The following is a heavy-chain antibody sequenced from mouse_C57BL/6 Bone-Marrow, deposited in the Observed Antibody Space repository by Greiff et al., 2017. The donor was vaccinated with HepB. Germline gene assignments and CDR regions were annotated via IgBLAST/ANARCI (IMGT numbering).Heavy chain of an antibody. D-gene: IGHD1-1*01. Sequence: EVKLVESGGDLVKPGGSLKLSCAASGFTFSSYGMSWVRQTPDKRLEWVATISSGGSYTYYPDSVKGRFTISRDNAKNTLYLQMRSLKSEDTAMYYCARRGDSSSYWYFDVWGTGTTVTVSS. CDR1: GFTFSSYG. CDR3: ARRGDSSSYWYFDV. J-gene: IGHJ1*03. V-gene: IGHV5-6*02. CDR2: ISSGGSYT.